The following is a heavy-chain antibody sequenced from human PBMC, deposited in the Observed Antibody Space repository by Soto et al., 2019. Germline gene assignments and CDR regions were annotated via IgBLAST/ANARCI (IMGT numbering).Heavy chain of an antibody. J-gene: IGHJ4*02. V-gene: IGHV3-23*01. D-gene: IGHD3-22*01. CDR3: AKSSLAYDSSGYDDY. Sequence: GGSLRLSCAASGFTFSNFAMNWVRQAPGKGLEWVSGISGSGGRTYYADSVKGRFTISRDKSKNTLYLQMNSLRAEDTAIYYCAKSSLAYDSSGYDDYWGQGTLVTVSS. CDR1: GFTFSNFA. CDR2: ISGSGGRT.